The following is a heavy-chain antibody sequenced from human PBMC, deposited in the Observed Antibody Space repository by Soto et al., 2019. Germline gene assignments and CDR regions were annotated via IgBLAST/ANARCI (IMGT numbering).Heavy chain of an antibody. J-gene: IGHJ3*01. V-gene: IGHV3-64*01. CDR2: ISSNGGST. CDR1: GFTFSSYA. D-gene: IGHD3-9*01. CDR3: SRDGLRRYTFDF. Sequence: GGSVRLSCAAPGFTFSSYAMHRLRHASEKGLEYVSAISSNGGSTYYANSVKGRFTISRDNSKNTLYIQMGSLRAEVMAVYYFSRDGLRRYTFDFCGQGTIVTVSS.